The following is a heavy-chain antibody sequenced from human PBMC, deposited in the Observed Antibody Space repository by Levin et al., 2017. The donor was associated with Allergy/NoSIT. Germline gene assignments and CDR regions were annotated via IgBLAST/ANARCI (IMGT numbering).Heavy chain of an antibody. CDR2: IKQDGSET. J-gene: IGHJ4*02. CDR3: VRAPYDYIWTIDY. Sequence: GGSLRLSCAASGFTFSKYWMSWVRQAPGKGLEWLGNIKQDGSETYTVESVKGRFTISRDNAKNSLYLQMNSLRVEDTAVYYCVRAPYDYIWTIDYWGRGALVTVSS. V-gene: IGHV3-7*01. CDR1: GFTFSKYW. D-gene: IGHD3-16*01.